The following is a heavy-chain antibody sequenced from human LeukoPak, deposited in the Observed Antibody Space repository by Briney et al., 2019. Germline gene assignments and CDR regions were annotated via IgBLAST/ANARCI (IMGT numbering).Heavy chain of an antibody. CDR1: GFTFSSYE. V-gene: IGHV3-15*01. Sequence: GGSLRLSCAASGFTFSSYEMNWVRQAQGKGLEWVARIKTKGEGGTVDYAAPVKGRFTISRDDSKNTLYLQMNSLKTEDTAIYYCMSDLDNWGQGTLVTVSS. J-gene: IGHJ4*02. CDR2: IKTKGEGGTV. CDR3: MSDLDN.